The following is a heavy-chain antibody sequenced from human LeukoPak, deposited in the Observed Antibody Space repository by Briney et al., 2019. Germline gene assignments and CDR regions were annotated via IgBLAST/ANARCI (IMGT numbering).Heavy chain of an antibody. D-gene: IGHD4-23*01. J-gene: IGHJ4*02. CDR1: GYSISSTYY. V-gene: IGHV4-38-2*02. CDR3: ARVPTYGGNYDFDY. CDR2: VFHSGNT. Sequence: PSETLSLTCTVSGYSISSTYYWGWIRQPPGKGLEWVGSVFHSGNTYYNPSLKSRLTISADTSKNQFSLKLSSVTAADTAVYYCARVPTYGGNYDFDYWGQGTLVTVSS.